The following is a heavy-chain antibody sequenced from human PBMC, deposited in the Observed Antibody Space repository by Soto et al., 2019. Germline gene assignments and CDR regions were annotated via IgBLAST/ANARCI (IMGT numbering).Heavy chain of an antibody. Sequence: SETLSLTCTVSGGSISDSYWSWIRQPPGKGLEWIEHIYYSGSTNYSPSIKTRVNKYVDTSKSQFSLKLSSVTAADTAVYYCAGAQGDYWGQG. V-gene: IGHV4-59*01. CDR2: IYYSGST. CDR1: GGSISDSY. CDR3: AGAQGDY. D-gene: IGHD3-10*01. J-gene: IGHJ4*02.